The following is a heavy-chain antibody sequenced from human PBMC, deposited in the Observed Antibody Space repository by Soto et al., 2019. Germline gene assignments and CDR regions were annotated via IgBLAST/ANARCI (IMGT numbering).Heavy chain of an antibody. CDR1: GFTVSSNY. CDR2: IYSGGST. Sequence: GGSLRLSCAASGFTVSSNYMSWVRQAPGKGLEWVSVIYSGGSTYYADSVKGRFPISRDNSKNTLYLQMNSLRPEDTAVYYCSKEDLNDRYYYYYMDVWGKGTTVTVSS. D-gene: IGHD2-8*01. CDR3: SKEDLNDRYYYYYMDV. V-gene: IGHV3-66*01. J-gene: IGHJ6*03.